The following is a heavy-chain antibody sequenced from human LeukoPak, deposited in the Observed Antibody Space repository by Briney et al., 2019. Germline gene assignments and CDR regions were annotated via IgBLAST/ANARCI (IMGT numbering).Heavy chain of an antibody. V-gene: IGHV5-10-1*01. CDR1: GYSFTSYW. D-gene: IGHD6-6*01. CDR3: ARRRWSSSSGSDY. J-gene: IGHJ4*02. CDR2: IDPSDSYT. Sequence: GESLKISCKGSGYSFTSYWISWVRQMPGKGLEWMGRIDPSDSYTNYSPSFQGHVTISAAKSISTAYLQWSSLKASDTAMYYCARRRWSSSSGSDYWGQGTLVTVSS.